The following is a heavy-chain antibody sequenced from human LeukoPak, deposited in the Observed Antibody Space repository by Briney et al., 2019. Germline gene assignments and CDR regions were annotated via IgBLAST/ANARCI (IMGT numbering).Heavy chain of an antibody. D-gene: IGHD1-1*01. J-gene: IGHJ4*02. Sequence: PSETLSLTCTVSGGSISSSSYYWGWIRQPPGKGLEWIGSIYYSGSTYYNPSLKSRATISVDTSKNQFSLKLSSVTAADTAVYYCAREGAGTTYDWGQGTLVTVSS. CDR3: AREGAGTTYD. V-gene: IGHV4-39*07. CDR2: IYYSGST. CDR1: GGSISSSSYY.